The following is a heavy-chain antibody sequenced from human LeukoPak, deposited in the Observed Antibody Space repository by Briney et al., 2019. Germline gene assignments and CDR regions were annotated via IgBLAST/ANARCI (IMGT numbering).Heavy chain of an antibody. CDR1: GGTFSNCD. CDR3: ATYHPTVSDITVDY. D-gene: IGHD4-11*01. V-gene: IGHV1-69*04. Sequence: SVKVSCKASGGTFSNCDITWVRQAPAQGFEWMGRIIPISDIANCAQKFQGRVTITADKSTSTPYMELSSLRSEDTAVYYCATYHPTVSDITVDYWGQGTLVTVSS. J-gene: IGHJ4*02. CDR2: IIPISDIA.